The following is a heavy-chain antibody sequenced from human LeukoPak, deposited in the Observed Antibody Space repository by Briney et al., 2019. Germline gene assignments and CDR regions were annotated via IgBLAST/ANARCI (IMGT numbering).Heavy chain of an antibody. V-gene: IGHV5-51*01. Sequence: GESLRISCKGSGYSFTSYWIGWVRQMPGKGLEWMGIIYPDDSDTRYSPSFQGQVTISADKSISTAYLQWSSLKASDTAMYYCARTVVVGLLGANWFDPWGQGTLVTVSS. J-gene: IGHJ5*02. CDR2: IYPDDSDT. CDR3: ARTVVVGLLGANWFDP. CDR1: GYSFTSYW. D-gene: IGHD2-15*01.